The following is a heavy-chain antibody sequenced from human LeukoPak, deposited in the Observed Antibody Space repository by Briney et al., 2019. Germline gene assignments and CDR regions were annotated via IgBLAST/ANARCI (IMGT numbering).Heavy chain of an antibody. CDR3: AKGAMVRGVIRYYFDY. CDR1: GFTFSSYA. Sequence: GGSLRLSCAASGFTFSSYAMSWVRQAPGKGLEWVSAISASSSSTYYAAYVTGRFTISRDNSKNTLYLQMNSLRAEDTAVYYCAKGAMVRGVIRYYFDYWGQGTLVTVSS. J-gene: IGHJ4*02. V-gene: IGHV3-23*01. CDR2: ISASSSST. D-gene: IGHD3-10*01.